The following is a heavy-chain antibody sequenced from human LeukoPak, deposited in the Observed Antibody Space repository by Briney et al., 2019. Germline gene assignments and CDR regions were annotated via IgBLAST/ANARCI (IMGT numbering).Heavy chain of an antibody. CDR2: ISGSGGTA. CDR1: GFTFSTYA. CDR3: AKKGYYDGSGYYMYYFDH. V-gene: IGHV3-23*01. D-gene: IGHD3-22*01. J-gene: IGHJ4*02. Sequence: GGSLRLSCAASGFTFSTYAMSWVRQAPGKGLEWVSAISGSGGTAYYADSVKGRFTISRDNSKNTLYLQMNSLRAEDTAVYYCAKKGYYDGSGYYMYYFDHWGQGTLVTVSS.